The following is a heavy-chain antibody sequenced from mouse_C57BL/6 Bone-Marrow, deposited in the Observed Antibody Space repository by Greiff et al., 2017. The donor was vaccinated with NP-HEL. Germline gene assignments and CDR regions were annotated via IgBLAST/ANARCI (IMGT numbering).Heavy chain of an antibody. CDR2: ISSGSSTI. CDR1: GFTFSDYG. Sequence: EVQLVESGGGLVKPGGSLKLSCAASGFTFSDYGMHWVRQAPEKGLEWVAYISSGSSTIYYVDTVKGRFTISRDNAKNTLFLQMTSLRSEDTAMYYCARFSKFPLYYYGSTYFDYWGQGTTLTVSS. V-gene: IGHV5-17*01. CDR3: ARFSKFPLYYYGSTYFDY. J-gene: IGHJ2*01. D-gene: IGHD1-1*01.